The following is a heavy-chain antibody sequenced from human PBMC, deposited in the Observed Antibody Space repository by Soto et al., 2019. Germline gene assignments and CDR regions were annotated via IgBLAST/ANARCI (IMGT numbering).Heavy chain of an antibody. CDR3: VRDLDGSGSYYTDY. Sequence: ASVKVSCKASGYNFINYGISWVRQAPGQGLEWMGWIRVYNGNTNYAQNLQGRVTMTTDTSTNTAYMELRSLRSGDTAVYYCVRDLDGSGSYYTDYWGLGTLVTVSS. D-gene: IGHD3-10*01. CDR2: IRVYNGNT. CDR1: GYNFINYG. J-gene: IGHJ4*02. V-gene: IGHV1-18*01.